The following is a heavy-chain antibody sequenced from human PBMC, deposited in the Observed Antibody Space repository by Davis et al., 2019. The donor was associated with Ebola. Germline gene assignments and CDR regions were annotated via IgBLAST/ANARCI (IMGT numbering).Heavy chain of an antibody. J-gene: IGHJ4*02. CDR1: AFNFDIYW. D-gene: IGHD6-6*01. CDR3: ARGSGSSSLDY. CDR2: INDEGSDT. V-gene: IGHV3-7*01. Sequence: GESLKISCVSSAFNFDIYWMSWVRQAPGKGLEWVANINDEGSDTYYLGTVKGRFTISRDTAKNSVSLQMNSLRVEDTAVFYCARGSGSSSLDYWGQGTLVTVSS.